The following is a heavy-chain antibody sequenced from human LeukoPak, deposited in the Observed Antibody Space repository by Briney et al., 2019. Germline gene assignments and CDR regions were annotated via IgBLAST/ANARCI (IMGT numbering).Heavy chain of an antibody. J-gene: IGHJ6*03. CDR3: ARELMDDSSGYYYGDYYYYYMDV. Sequence: EASVKVSCKASGGTFSSYAISWVRQAPGQGLEWMGRIIPIFGTANYAQKFQGRVTITADKSTSTAYMELSSLRSEDTAVCYCARELMDDSSGYYYGDYYYYYMDVWGKGTTVTVSS. CDR1: GGTFSSYA. V-gene: IGHV1-69*06. CDR2: IIPIFGTA. D-gene: IGHD3-22*01.